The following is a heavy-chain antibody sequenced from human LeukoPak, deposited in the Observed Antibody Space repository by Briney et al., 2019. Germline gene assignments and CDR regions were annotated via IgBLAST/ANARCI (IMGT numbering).Heavy chain of an antibody. J-gene: IGHJ4*02. CDR3: ARILRSRRSLDY. Sequence: PGGSLRLSCEVSGFVFGSYWMSWVRQAPGKGLEWVSNINQDGGTRHYVGSVKGRFTTSRDNSKKSLFLQMNSLRVEDTAVYYCARILRSRRSLDYWGQGTLVTVSS. CDR1: GFVFGSYW. CDR2: INQDGGTR. D-gene: IGHD1-26*01. V-gene: IGHV3-7*01.